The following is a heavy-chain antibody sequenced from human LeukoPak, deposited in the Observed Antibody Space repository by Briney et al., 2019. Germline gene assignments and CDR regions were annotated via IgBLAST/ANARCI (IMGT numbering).Heavy chain of an antibody. V-gene: IGHV3-21*06. CDR3: ARARSGWPRAPYFFDS. J-gene: IGHJ4*02. Sequence: GGSLRLSCAASGFTFSRYSMNWVRQAPGKGLEWVSSISSSSSYIYYADSVRGRFTISRDNTKNSLYLQMNSLRAEDTALYYCARARSGWPRAPYFFDSWGQGTLVTVSS. CDR2: ISSSSSYI. D-gene: IGHD2-15*01. CDR1: GFTFSRYS.